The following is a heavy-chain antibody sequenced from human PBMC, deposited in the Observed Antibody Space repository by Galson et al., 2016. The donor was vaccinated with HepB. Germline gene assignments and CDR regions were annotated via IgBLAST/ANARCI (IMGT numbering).Heavy chain of an antibody. CDR2: IYYSGTT. V-gene: IGHV4-39*01. Sequence: SETLSLTCNVSGGSINTNNFYWGWVRQPPGKGLEWVGSIYYSGTTHFNPSLKSRVTMSVDTAKSQFSLRLNSMTAADTAAYDFARHGPVSRTYNTMDVWGVGTTVIVSS. CDR1: GGSINTNNFY. CDR3: ARHGPVSRTYNTMDV. D-gene: IGHD1-1*01. J-gene: IGHJ6*04.